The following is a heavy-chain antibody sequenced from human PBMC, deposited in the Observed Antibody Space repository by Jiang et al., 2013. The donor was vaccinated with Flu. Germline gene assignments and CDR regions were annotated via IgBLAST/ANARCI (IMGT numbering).Heavy chain of an antibody. D-gene: IGHD3-10*01. J-gene: IGHJ3*02. CDR3: ARGSGRDAFDI. V-gene: IGHV4-30-2*01. CDR2: IYHSGST. CDR1: GGSISSGGYS. Sequence: GPGLVKPSQTLSLTCAVSGGSISSGGYSWSWIRQPPGKGLEWIGYIYHSGSTYYNPSLKSRVTISVDRSKNQFSLKLSSVTAADTAVYYCARGSGRDAFDIWGQGTMVTVSS.